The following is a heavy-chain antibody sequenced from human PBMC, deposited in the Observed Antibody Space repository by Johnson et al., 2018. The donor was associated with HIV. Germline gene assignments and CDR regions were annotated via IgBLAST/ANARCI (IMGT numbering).Heavy chain of an antibody. Sequence: QVQLVESGGGVVQPGGSLRLSCAASGFTFSSYGMHWVRQAPGKGLEWVAFIRYDGSNKYYADSVKGRFTISRDNSKNTLYLQMNSLRAEDTAVYYCASPLPTGTTSLDAFDIWGQGTMVTVSS. CDR1: GFTFSSYG. CDR2: IRYDGSNK. J-gene: IGHJ3*02. V-gene: IGHV3-30*02. CDR3: ASPLPTGTTSLDAFDI. D-gene: IGHD1-7*01.